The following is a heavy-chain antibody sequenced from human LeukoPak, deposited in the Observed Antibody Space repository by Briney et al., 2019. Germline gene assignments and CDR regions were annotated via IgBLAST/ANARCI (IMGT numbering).Heavy chain of an antibody. CDR2: IKQDGSEK. J-gene: IGHJ5*02. CDR1: GFTASRHW. D-gene: IGHD3-10*01. Sequence: GGSLRLSCAASGFTASRHWMNWVCQAPGKGLEWVANIKQDGSEKYYVDSVKGRFTISRDNAENSVYLQMNSLRVEDTAIYYCASGQGFGEISFNWFDPWGQGTLVTVSS. CDR3: ASGQGFGEISFNWFDP. V-gene: IGHV3-7*01.